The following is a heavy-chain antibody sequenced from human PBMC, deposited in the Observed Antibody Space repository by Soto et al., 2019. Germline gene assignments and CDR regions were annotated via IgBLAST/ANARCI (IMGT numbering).Heavy chain of an antibody. CDR1: GFTFSSYW. V-gene: IGHV3-7*01. CDR2: IKQDGSEK. CDR3: ARDRYSYYDFWSGSPPYYYYGMDV. Sequence: EVQLVESGGGLVQPGGSLRLSCAASGFTFSSYWMSWVRQAPGKGLEWVANIKQDGSEKYYVDSVKGRFTISRDNAKNSLYLQMNSLRAEDTAVYYCARDRYSYYDFWSGSPPYYYYGMDVWGQGTTVTVSS. D-gene: IGHD3-3*01. J-gene: IGHJ6*02.